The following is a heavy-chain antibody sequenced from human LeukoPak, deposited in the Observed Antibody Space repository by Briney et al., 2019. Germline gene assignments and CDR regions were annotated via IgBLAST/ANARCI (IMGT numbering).Heavy chain of an antibody. D-gene: IGHD2-2*01. Sequence: GRSLRLSCAASGFTFSSYAMHWVRQAPGKGLEWVAVISYDGSNKYYADSVKGRFTISRENAKNSLYLQMNSLRAGDTAVYYCARVRYCSSTSCYAPTWYFDLWGRGTLVTVSS. J-gene: IGHJ2*01. CDR2: ISYDGSNK. V-gene: IGHV3-30*14. CDR1: GFTFSSYA. CDR3: ARVRYCSSTSCYAPTWYFDL.